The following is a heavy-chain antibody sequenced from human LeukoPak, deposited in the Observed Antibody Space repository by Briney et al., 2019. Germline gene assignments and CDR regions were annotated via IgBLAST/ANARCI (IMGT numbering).Heavy chain of an antibody. V-gene: IGHV3-53*01. CDR3: ARELYIVATRNDAFDI. J-gene: IGHJ3*02. D-gene: IGHD5-12*01. CDR2: IYSGGST. Sequence: GGSLRLSCEASGFTFSQAWMSWVRQAPGKGLEWVSVIYSGGSTYYADSVKGRFTISRDNSKNTLYLQMNSLRAEDTAVYYCARELYIVATRNDAFDIWGQGTMVTVSS. CDR1: GFTFSQAW.